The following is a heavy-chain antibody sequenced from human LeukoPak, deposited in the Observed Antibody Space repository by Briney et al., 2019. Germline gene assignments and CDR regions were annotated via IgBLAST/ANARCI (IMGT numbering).Heavy chain of an antibody. CDR3: ARKENVYYSFDY. J-gene: IGHJ4*02. Sequence: SETLSLTCAVSGYSITSSSWWGWIRQPPGKGLEWIGYIYHSGTTYYNPSLQSRVTMSVHTSKNQSSLKLSSVTAGDTAVYYCARKENVYYSFDYWGEGALVSVSS. D-gene: IGHD3-10*01. CDR1: GYSITSSSW. CDR2: IYHSGTT. V-gene: IGHV4-28*01.